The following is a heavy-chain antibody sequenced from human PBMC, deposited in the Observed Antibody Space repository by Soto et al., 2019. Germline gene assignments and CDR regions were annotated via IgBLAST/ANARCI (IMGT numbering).Heavy chain of an antibody. Sequence: EVQLVESGGGLVKPGGSLRLSCVASGFTFSAYSMSWVRQAPGQGLEWVSSITSSSTYIYYTRSVEGRFTISRDDAKNSLHLQMNSLRAEDTAVYYCARDLLEGYGLARQPDYWGQGTLVTVSS. CDR2: ITSSSTYI. CDR1: GFTFSAYS. CDR3: ARDLLEGYGLARQPDY. D-gene: IGHD5-18*01. V-gene: IGHV3-21*06. J-gene: IGHJ4*02.